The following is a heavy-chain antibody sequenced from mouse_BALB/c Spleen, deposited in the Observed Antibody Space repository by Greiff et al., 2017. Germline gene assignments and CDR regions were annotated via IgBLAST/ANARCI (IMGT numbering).Heavy chain of an antibody. Sequence: EVKLQQSGAELVRPGALVKLSCKASGFNIKDYYMHWVKQRPEQGMEGIGWIDPENGNTIYDPKFQGKASITADTSSNTAYLQLSSLTSEDTAVYYCASGGVYFDYLGQGTTLTVSS. V-gene: IGHV14-1*02. CDR1: GFNIKDYY. J-gene: IGHJ2*01. CDR2: IDPENGNT. CDR3: ASGGVYFDY.